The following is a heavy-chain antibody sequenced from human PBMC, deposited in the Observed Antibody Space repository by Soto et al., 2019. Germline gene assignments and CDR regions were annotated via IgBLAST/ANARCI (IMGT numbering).Heavy chain of an antibody. J-gene: IGHJ4*02. CDR3: VTGDHADY. Sequence: GGSLRLSCAASGITTSTYWMGWFRQAPGRGLEWVATIKQDGTEKYYMDSLKGRLTISRDNAINSVYLQMSSLRAEDTAVYFCVTGDHADYWGQGTLVTVSS. CDR2: IKQDGTEK. CDR1: GITTSTYW. D-gene: IGHD3-10*01. V-gene: IGHV3-7*03.